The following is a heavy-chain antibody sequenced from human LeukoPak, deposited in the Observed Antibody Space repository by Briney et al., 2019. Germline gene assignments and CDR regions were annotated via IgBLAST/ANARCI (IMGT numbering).Heavy chain of an antibody. CDR3: ARGKKQTYDYVWGSYRYSWFDP. V-gene: IGHV4-59*12. Sequence: SETLSLTCTVSGGSISSYYWSWIRQPPGKGLEWIGYIYYSGSTNYNPSLKSRVTISVDTSKNQFSLKLSSVTAADTAVYYCARGKKQTYDYVWGSYRYSWFDPWGQGTLVTVSS. CDR1: GGSISSYY. CDR2: IYYSGST. J-gene: IGHJ5*02. D-gene: IGHD3-16*02.